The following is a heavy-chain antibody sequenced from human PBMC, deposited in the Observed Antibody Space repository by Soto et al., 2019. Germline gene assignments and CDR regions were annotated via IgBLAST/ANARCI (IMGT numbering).Heavy chain of an antibody. CDR2: IYYSGST. CDR1: GGSISSYY. J-gene: IGHJ4*02. Sequence: PSETLSLTCTVSGGSISSYYWSWIRQPPGKGLEWIGYIYYSGSTNYNPSLKSRVTISVDTSKNQFSLKLSSVTAADTAVYYCARESEEGYFDYWGQGTLVTGSS. CDR3: ARESEEGYFDY. V-gene: IGHV4-59*01.